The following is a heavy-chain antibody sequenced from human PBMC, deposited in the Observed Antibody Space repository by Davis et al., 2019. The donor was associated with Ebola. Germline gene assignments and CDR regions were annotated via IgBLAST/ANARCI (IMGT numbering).Heavy chain of an antibody. V-gene: IGHV3-23*01. CDR2: ISGSGGST. CDR3: AKALQTTVTTGFDY. CDR1: GFTFSSYW. D-gene: IGHD4-17*01. Sequence: PGGSLRLSCAASGFTFSSYWMSWVRQAPGKGLEWVSAISGSGGSTYYADSVKGRFTISRDNSKDTLYLQMNSLRAEDTAVYYCAKALQTTVTTGFDYWGQGTLVTVSS. J-gene: IGHJ4*02.